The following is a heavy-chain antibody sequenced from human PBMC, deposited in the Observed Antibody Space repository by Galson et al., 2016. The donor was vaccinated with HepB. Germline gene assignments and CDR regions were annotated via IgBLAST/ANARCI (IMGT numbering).Heavy chain of an antibody. CDR1: GFTLRSYA. J-gene: IGHJ6*04. Sequence: SLRLSCAASGFTLRSYAIHWVRQAPGKGLEWVALIPYDGTNKYYADSVKGRFAISRDTSTNTLYLQMNSLRPEDTAVYYCAKDKDASGPFRVGSYYYAMDVWGKGTTVTVSS. CDR2: IPYDGTNK. V-gene: IGHV3-30*18. CDR3: AKDKDASGPFRVGSYYYAMDV. D-gene: IGHD3-3*01.